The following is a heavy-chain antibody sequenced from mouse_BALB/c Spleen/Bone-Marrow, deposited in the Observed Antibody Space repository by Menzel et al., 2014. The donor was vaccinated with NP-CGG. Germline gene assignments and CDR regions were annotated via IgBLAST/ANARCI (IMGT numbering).Heavy chain of an antibody. Sequence: QVQLQQSGAELVRPGASVKLSCKASGYTFTSYWMHCVKLRPGQGFEWIGEINPSNGDTNYNEQFKRKATLTVDKSSSTAYVQLSSLTSEGSAVYYCTNYGYDGGQGTALTVSS. J-gene: IGHJ2*01. CDR3: TNYGYD. CDR2: INPSNGDT. V-gene: IGHV1S16*01. CDR1: GYTFTSYW. D-gene: IGHD1-2*01.